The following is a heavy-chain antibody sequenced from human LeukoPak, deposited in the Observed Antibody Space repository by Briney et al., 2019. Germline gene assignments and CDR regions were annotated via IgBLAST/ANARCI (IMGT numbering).Heavy chain of an antibody. CDR3: ARDGGDLGPGTIRGTRFYYYYMDV. V-gene: IGHV4-61*02. CDR1: GASISGGSDY. CDR2: VHTSGNP. Sequence: SETLSLTCSVSGASISGGSDYWIWIRQPAGKALEYIGRVHTSGNPNYNPSFESRVSISADRSKNQFSLQLHSVTAADTAVYYCARDGGDLGPGTIRGTRFYYYYMDVWGKGTAVIVSS. D-gene: IGHD3-16*01. J-gene: IGHJ6*03.